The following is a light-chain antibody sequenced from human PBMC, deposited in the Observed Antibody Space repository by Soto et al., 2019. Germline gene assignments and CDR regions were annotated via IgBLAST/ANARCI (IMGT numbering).Light chain of an antibody. J-gene: IGKJ2*01. CDR3: QQYGSSPPYT. CDR1: QSVGSSY. CDR2: GAS. Sequence: EIVLTQSPGTLSLSPGERATLSCSASQSVGSSYWAWYQQKPGQAPRLLIYGASSRATGILAKFSGSGSGTDFTLTISRLEREDFAVYYCQQYGSSPPYTFGQGTKLEIK. V-gene: IGKV3-20*01.